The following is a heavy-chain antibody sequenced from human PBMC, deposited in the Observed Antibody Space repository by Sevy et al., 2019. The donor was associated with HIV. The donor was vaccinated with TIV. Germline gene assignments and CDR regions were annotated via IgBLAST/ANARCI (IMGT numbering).Heavy chain of an antibody. D-gene: IGHD5-18*01. CDR3: VRGGVGGYSYSLDS. CDR2: MKQDGSEK. CDR1: GFTFSTYW. Sequence: GGSLRLSCAASGFTFSTYWMSWVRQAPGKGLEWVATMKQDGSEKDYVDSVKGRFTISRDNAKNSLYLQMNSLRGEDRAVDYCVRGGVGGYSYSLDSWGQGTLVTVSS. V-gene: IGHV3-7*01. J-gene: IGHJ4*02.